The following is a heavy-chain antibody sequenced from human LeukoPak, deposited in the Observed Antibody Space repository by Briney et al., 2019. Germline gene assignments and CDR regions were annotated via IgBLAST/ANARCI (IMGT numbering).Heavy chain of an antibody. Sequence: SETLSLTCTVSGGSITNTDYYWAWIRQPPGEGLEWIGSVYHSGITYYTPSLKSRVSISVDTSKNQFSLKVTSVTAADTAVYYCAREWQYQFDYWGQGSLVTVSS. CDR3: AREWQYQFDY. V-gene: IGHV4-39*07. CDR2: VYHSGIT. J-gene: IGHJ4*02. CDR1: GGSITNTDYY. D-gene: IGHD4-11*01.